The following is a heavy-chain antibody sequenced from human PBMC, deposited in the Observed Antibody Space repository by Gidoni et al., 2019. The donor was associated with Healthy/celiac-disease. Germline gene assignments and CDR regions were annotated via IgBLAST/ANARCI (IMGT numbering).Heavy chain of an antibody. J-gene: IGHJ4*02. V-gene: IGHV1-69*04. CDR1: GGTFSSYA. CDR2: IIPSLGIA. D-gene: IGHD5-18*01. Sequence: QVQLVPSGAAVKKPRSSVKVPCKASGGTFSSYAISWVRQAPGQGLEWMGRIIPSLGIANYAKKVQGRVTITADKSTSTAYMELSSLRSEDTAVYYCARDGDTAMAYPDYWGQGTLVTVSS. CDR3: ARDGDTAMAYPDY.